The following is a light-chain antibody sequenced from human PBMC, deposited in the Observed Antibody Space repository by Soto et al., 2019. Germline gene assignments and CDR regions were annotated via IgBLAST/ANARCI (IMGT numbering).Light chain of an antibody. V-gene: IGLV2-14*03. Sequence: QSALTQPASVSGSPGQSITISCTGTSSDVGGYDYVSWYQLHPGKAPKLLIYGNSNRPSGVPDRFSGSKSGTSASLAITGLQAEDEADYYCQSYDSSLSGYVFGTGTKVTVL. CDR2: GNS. CDR3: QSYDSSLSGYV. J-gene: IGLJ1*01. CDR1: SSDVGGYDY.